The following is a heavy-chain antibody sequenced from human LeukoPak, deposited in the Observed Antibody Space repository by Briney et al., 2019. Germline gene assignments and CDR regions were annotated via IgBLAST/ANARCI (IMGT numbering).Heavy chain of an antibody. D-gene: IGHD1-26*01. J-gene: IGHJ4*02. CDR2: IYPGDSVT. V-gene: IGHV5-51*01. CDR3: ARHPHTIVGTTPYFDY. CDR1: GYPFTSYW. Sequence: GESLKISCKGFGYPFTSYWIGWVRQLPGKGLEWMGIIYPGDSVTRYSPSFQGQVIISADKSISTAYLQWSSLKASDTAMYYCARHPHTIVGTTPYFDYWGQGTLVTVSS.